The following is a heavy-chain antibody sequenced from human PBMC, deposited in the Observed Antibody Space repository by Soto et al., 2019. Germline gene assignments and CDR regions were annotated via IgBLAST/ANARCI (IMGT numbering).Heavy chain of an antibody. J-gene: IGHJ4*02. D-gene: IGHD2-15*01. V-gene: IGHV6-1*01. CDR3: ARGRGGYFDF. CDR2: TYYRSKWYN. CDR1: RDSVSSNNAA. Sequence: SQTLSLTCAISRDSVSSNNAASNWIRQSTSRGLEWLGRTYYRSKWYNDYAVSVKSRITINPDTSKNQFSLQLNSVTPEDTVVYYCARGRGGYFDFWGRGTLVTVSS.